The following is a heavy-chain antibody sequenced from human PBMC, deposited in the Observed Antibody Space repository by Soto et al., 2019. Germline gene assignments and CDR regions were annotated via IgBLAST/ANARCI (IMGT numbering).Heavy chain of an antibody. CDR1: GGTFSSYA. CDR2: IIPIFGTA. Sequence: SVKVSCKASGGTFSSYAISWVRQAPGQGLEWMGGIIPIFGTANYAQKFQGRVTITADESTSTAYMELSSLRSEDTAVYYCARGEGKYSSSWYPPYYGMDVWGQGTTVTVSS. J-gene: IGHJ6*02. CDR3: ARGEGKYSSSWYPPYYGMDV. V-gene: IGHV1-69*13. D-gene: IGHD6-13*01.